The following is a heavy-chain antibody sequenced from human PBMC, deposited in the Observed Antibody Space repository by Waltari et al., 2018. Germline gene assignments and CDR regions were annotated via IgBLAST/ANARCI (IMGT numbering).Heavy chain of an antibody. CDR2: INAGNGNT. V-gene: IGHV1-3*01. D-gene: IGHD6-6*01. CDR1: GYTFTSYA. J-gene: IGHJ3*02. CDR3: ARGSSSARGAFDI. Sequence: VQLVQSGAEVKKPGASVKVSCKASGYTFTSYAMHWVRQAPGQRLEWMGWINAGNGNTKYSQKFQGRVTITRDTSASTAYMELSSLRSEDTAVYYCARGSSSARGAFDIWGQGTMVTVSS.